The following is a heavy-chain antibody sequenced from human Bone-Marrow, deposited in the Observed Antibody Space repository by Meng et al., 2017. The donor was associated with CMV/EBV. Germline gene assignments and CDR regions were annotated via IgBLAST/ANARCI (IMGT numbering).Heavy chain of an antibody. CDR3: ARSKPYDSSGSLGY. D-gene: IGHD3-22*01. V-gene: IGHV1-18*01. CDR1: GYTFASYG. J-gene: IGHJ4*02. CDR2: ISVYNGET. Sequence: ASVKVDCKGSGYTFASYGISWVRHAPGQGLEWMGWISVYNGETNYAQKFQGRVTMTRDTSTSTVYMELSSLRSEDTAVYYCARSKPYDSSGSLGYWGQGTLVTVAS.